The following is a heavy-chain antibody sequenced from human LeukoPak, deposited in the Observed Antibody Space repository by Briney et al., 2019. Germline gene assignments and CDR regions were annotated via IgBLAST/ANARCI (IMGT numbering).Heavy chain of an antibody. CDR1: GFTFSSYG. J-gene: IGHJ4*02. Sequence: GSLRLSCAASGFTFSSYGMHWVRQAPGKGLEWVAFIRYDGSNKYYADSVKGRFTISRDNSKNTLYLQMNSLRAEDTAVYYCAKAAGRYSSGWDFDYWGQGTLVTVSS. V-gene: IGHV3-30*02. CDR2: IRYDGSNK. D-gene: IGHD6-19*01. CDR3: AKAAGRYSSGWDFDY.